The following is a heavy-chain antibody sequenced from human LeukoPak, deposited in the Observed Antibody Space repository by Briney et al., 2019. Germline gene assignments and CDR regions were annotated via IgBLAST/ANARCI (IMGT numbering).Heavy chain of an antibody. Sequence: GGSLRLSCAASGFTFSNAWMNWVRQAPGEGLEYVSAITSNGGSTYYANSVKGRFIISRDNSKNTPYLQLGSLRADDMAMYYCATASGSQYAEYFQHWGQGTLVTVSS. CDR1: GFTFSNAW. D-gene: IGHD1-26*01. CDR3: ATASGSQYAEYFQH. V-gene: IGHV3-64*01. J-gene: IGHJ1*01. CDR2: ITSNGGST.